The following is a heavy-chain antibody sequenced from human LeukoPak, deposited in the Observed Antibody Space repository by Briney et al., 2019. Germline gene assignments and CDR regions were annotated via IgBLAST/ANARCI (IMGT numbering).Heavy chain of an antibody. J-gene: IGHJ4*02. D-gene: IGHD1-26*01. V-gene: IGHV4-34*01. Sequence: PSETLSLTCAVYGGSFSGYYWSWIRQPPGKGLEWIGEINHSGSTNYKPSLKSQVTISVDTSKNPFSLKLGSVTAADTAVYYCARLSGSSGGDYWGQGTLVTVSS. CDR3: ARLSGSSGGDY. CDR2: INHSGST. CDR1: GGSFSGYY.